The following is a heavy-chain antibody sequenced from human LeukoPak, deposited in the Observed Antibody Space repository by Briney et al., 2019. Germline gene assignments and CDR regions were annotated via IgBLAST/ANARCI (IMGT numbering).Heavy chain of an antibody. CDR1: GGTFSSYA. CDR3: ARDIVEVITDYLDP. V-gene: IGHV1-69*05. Sequence: GASVKVSCKASGGTFSSYAISWVRQAPGQGLEWMGGIIPIFGTANYAQKFQGRVTMTRDTSTSTVYMELSSLRSEDTAVYYCARDIVEVITDYLDPWGQGTLVTVSS. CDR2: IIPIFGTA. D-gene: IGHD3-16*01. J-gene: IGHJ5*02.